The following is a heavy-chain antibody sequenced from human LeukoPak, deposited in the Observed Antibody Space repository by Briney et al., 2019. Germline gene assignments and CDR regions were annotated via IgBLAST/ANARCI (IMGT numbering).Heavy chain of an antibody. CDR2: IYYSGST. Sequence: PSETLSLTCTVSGGSISSSSYYWGWIRQPPGKGLEWIGSIYYSGSTYYNPSLKSRVTISVDTSKNQFSLKLSSVTAADTAVYYCARVSNGYYGSGGLDYYYYMDVWGKGTTVTVSS. V-gene: IGHV4-39*07. J-gene: IGHJ6*03. D-gene: IGHD3-10*01. CDR3: ARVSNGYYGSGGLDYYYYMDV. CDR1: GGSISSSSYY.